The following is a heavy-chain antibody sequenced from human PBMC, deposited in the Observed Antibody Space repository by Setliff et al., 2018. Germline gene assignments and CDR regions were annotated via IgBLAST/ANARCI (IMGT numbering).Heavy chain of an antibody. J-gene: IGHJ4*02. D-gene: IGHD3-10*01. CDR1: GFTFEDYY. Sequence: LSLSCEASGFTFEDYYMSWVRQASGKGLEWLSYISGSGHDIAYRDSVKGRFTISRDNARTSVHLQMNSLSAEDTALYYCAKSSGSSSATNLEYLGPGTLVTVSS. CDR2: ISGSGHDI. CDR3: AKSSGSSSATNLEY. V-gene: IGHV3-11*01.